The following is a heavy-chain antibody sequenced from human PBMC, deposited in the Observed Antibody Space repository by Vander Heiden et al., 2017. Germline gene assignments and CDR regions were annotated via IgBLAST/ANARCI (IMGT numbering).Heavy chain of an antibody. V-gene: IGHV3-21*01. CDR2: SNSGSFYI. J-gene: IGHJ4*02. Sequence: ELQLVESGVGLIKPGGSLRLSCAASGFTFSDYSMNGVRQAPGMGREWVSSSNSGSFYIYYADSVKGRFTISRDNAKNSLYLQMNSLRVEDTAVYYCSRGGTGGDSADYWGQGTLVTVSS. CDR1: GFTFSDYS. D-gene: IGHD3-16*01. CDR3: SRGGTGGDSADY.